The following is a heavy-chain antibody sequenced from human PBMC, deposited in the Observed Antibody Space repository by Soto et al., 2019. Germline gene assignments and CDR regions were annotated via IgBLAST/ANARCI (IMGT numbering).Heavy chain of an antibody. CDR2: IIPIFGTA. D-gene: IGHD5-12*01. J-gene: IGHJ6*02. CDR1: GGTFSSYA. CDR3: ARDREVATSEWGYYYGMDV. Sequence: QVQLVQSGAEVKKPGSSVKVSCKASGGTFSSYAISWVRQAPGQGLEWMGGIIPIFGTANYAQKFQGRVTITADESTSTAYMELSSLRSEDTAVYYCARDREVATSEWGYYYGMDVWGQGTTVTVSS. V-gene: IGHV1-69*12.